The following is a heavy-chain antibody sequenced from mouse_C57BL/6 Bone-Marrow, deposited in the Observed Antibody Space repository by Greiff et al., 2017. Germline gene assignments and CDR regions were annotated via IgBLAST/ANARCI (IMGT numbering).Heavy chain of an antibody. V-gene: IGHV5-12*01. J-gene: IGHJ1*03. Sequence: EVQLVESGGGLVQPGGSLKLSCAASGFTFSDYYMYWVRQTPEKRLEWVAYISTGGGSTYYPANLKGRFTISRNNATNTLYLQISRLKSEDTAMYYCASHYYSNYDGYFDVWGTGTTVTVSS. CDR1: GFTFSDYY. CDR3: ASHYYSNYDGYFDV. CDR2: ISTGGGST. D-gene: IGHD2-5*01.